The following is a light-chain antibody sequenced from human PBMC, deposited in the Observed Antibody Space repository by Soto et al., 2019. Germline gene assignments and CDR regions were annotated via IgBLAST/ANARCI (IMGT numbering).Light chain of an antibody. J-gene: IGLJ1*01. V-gene: IGLV1-36*01. CDR1: SSNIGNNA. CDR3: AEWDDSLNGFYV. Sequence: QSVLTQPPSVSEAPRQRVTISCSGSSSNIGNNAVNWYQQLPGKAPKLLIYYDDLLPSGVSDRFSGSKSGTSASLAISGLQSEDEADYYCAEWDDSLNGFYVFGTGNKVTVL. CDR2: YDD.